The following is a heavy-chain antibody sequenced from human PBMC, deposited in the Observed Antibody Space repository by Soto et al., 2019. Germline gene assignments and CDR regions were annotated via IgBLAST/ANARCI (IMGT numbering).Heavy chain of an antibody. CDR2: IWYDGSNK. CDR3: ARIELNDFWSGLYYYYYGMDV. Sequence: PGGSLRLSCAASGFTFSSYGMHWVRQAPGKGLEWVAVIWYDGSNKYYADSVKGRFTISRDNSKNTLYLQMNSLRAEDTAVYYCARIELNDFWSGLYYYYYGMDVWGQGTTVTVSS. J-gene: IGHJ6*02. CDR1: GFTFSSYG. V-gene: IGHV3-33*01. D-gene: IGHD3-3*01.